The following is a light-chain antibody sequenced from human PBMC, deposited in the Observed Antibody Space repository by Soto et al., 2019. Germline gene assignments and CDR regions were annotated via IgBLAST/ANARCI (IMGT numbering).Light chain of an antibody. CDR2: NNQ. V-gene: IGLV1-40*01. CDR3: QTYNSRLSGYV. Sequence: QSVLTQPPSVSAAPGQGVTISCTGSSSNIGARYDVHWYQQLPGTAPKLLIYNNQYRPSGVPDRFSGSKSGTSASLAITGLQAEDEADYKCQTYNSRLSGYVFGTGTKV. CDR1: SSNIGARYD. J-gene: IGLJ1*01.